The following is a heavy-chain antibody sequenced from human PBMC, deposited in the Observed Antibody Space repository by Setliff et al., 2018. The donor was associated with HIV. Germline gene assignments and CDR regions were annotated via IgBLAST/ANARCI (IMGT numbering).Heavy chain of an antibody. V-gene: IGHV3-48*01. Sequence: PGGSLRLSCAASGFTFSDYSMTWVRQAPGKGLEWVSYINSAFTSTHYADSVKGRFIISRDNAKKSVFLQMNRLRADDTALYYCARYGGSSGHRSFDTWGQGTMVTVSS. CDR2: INSAFTST. D-gene: IGHD3-16*01. CDR3: ARYGGSSGHRSFDT. J-gene: IGHJ3*02. CDR1: GFTFSDYS.